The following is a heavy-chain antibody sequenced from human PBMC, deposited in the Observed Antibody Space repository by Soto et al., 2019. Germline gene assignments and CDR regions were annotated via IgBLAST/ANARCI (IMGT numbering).Heavy chain of an antibody. CDR2: VYYTGST. D-gene: IGHD6-19*01. Sequence: SETLSLTCSVSCGSLSGSYWSWIRQSPGKGLEWLGYVYYTGSTNYSPSLRSRVSISVDTSKNEFSLRLSSVTAADTAVYFCARSVAVPGAHIDYWGQGTQVTVSS. V-gene: IGHV4-59*01. CDR3: ARSVAVPGAHIDY. CDR1: CGSLSGSY. J-gene: IGHJ4*02.